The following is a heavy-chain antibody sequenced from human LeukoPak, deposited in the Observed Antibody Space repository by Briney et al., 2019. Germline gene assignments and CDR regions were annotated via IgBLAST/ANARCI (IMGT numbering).Heavy chain of an antibody. J-gene: IGHJ4*02. CDR2: ISSSSSYI. Sequence: GGSLRLSCAASGFTFSSYSMNWVRQAPGKGLEWVSSISSSSSYIYYADSVKGRFTISRDNAKNSLYLQMNSLRAEDTAVYYCARTGTEQGAPYDFWSGYYSYFDYWGQGTLVTVSS. V-gene: IGHV3-21*01. CDR1: GFTFSSYS. D-gene: IGHD3-3*01. CDR3: ARTGTEQGAPYDFWSGYYSYFDY.